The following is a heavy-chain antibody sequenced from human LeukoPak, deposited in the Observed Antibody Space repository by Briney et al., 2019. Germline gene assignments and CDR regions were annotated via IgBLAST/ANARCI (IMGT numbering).Heavy chain of an antibody. CDR2: IYYSGST. Sequence: SETLSLTCTVSGGSISSYYWSWIRQPPGKGLEWIGYIYYSGSTSYNPSLKSRVTISVDTSKNQFSLKLSSVTPGDTAVYYCARDRGSGWSNYFDPWGQGTLVIVSS. V-gene: IGHV4-59*12. J-gene: IGHJ5*02. CDR1: GGSISSYY. D-gene: IGHD6-13*01. CDR3: ARDRGSGWSNYFDP.